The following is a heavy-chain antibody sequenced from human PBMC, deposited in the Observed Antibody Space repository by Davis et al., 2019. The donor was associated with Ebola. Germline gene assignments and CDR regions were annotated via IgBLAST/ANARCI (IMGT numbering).Heavy chain of an antibody. J-gene: IGHJ4*02. V-gene: IGHV4-38-2*02. CDR3: ARDLVGCSGGSCYSY. CDR1: GYSITSGYY. Sequence: PSETLSLTCTVSGYSITSGYYWGWIRQPPGKGLEWMGNIYNDGSTYYNPSLKSRVTMSVDTSRNQFSLNLTSVTAADTAVYYCARDLVGCSGGSCYSYWGQGTLVTVSS. D-gene: IGHD2-15*01. CDR2: IYNDGST.